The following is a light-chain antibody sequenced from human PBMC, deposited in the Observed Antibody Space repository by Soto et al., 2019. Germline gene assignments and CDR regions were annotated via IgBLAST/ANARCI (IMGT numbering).Light chain of an antibody. CDR1: QSISSR. V-gene: IGKV1-5*03. Sequence: DIQMTQSPSTLSASVGDRVTITCRASQSISSRLAWYQQKPGKAPKLLIYKASSLESGVPSRFSGSGSGTGFTLTISSLQPDDFATYYCQQYNSYPWTFVQGTKVEIK. CDR2: KAS. J-gene: IGKJ1*01. CDR3: QQYNSYPWT.